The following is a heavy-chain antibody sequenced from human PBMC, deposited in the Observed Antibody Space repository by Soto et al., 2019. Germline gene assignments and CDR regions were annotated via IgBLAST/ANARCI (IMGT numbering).Heavy chain of an antibody. D-gene: IGHD3-16*01. Sequence: EVQLVESGGGLVQPGGSLRLSCAASGFTFSSYSMNWVRQAPGKGLEWVSYISSSSSTIYYADSVKGRFTISRDNAKNSLYLQMNVLRAEDTAVYYCARDAFGGVDYWGQGTLVTVSS. CDR2: ISSSSSTI. V-gene: IGHV3-48*01. CDR1: GFTFSSYS. CDR3: ARDAFGGVDY. J-gene: IGHJ4*02.